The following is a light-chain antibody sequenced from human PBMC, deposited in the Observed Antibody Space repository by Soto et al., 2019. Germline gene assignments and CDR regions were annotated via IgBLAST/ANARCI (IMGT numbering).Light chain of an antibody. CDR1: QGISSY. CDR3: QHADSFPLIT. Sequence: AIRMTQSPTSFSASTGDRVTITCRASQGISSYLAWYQQKPGKAPKLLIYAASSLQSGVPSRFSGNGSGTDFTLTISSLQPEDFATYYCQHADSFPLITFGQGARLEIK. J-gene: IGKJ5*01. V-gene: IGKV1-8*01. CDR2: AAS.